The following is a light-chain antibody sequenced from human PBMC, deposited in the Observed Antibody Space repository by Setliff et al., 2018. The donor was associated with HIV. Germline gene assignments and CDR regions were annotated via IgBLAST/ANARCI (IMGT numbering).Light chain of an antibody. CDR1: SNDVGGYNY. CDR2: EVT. CDR3: GSYTDSRIVV. J-gene: IGLJ2*01. V-gene: IGLV2-14*01. Sequence: QSALTQPASVSGSPGQSITISCTGTSNDVGGYNYVCWYQQHPGKAPKLMIYEVTNRPSGVSYRFSGSKSGNTASLTISGLQAEDEADYYCGSYTDSRIVVFGGGTKVTVL.